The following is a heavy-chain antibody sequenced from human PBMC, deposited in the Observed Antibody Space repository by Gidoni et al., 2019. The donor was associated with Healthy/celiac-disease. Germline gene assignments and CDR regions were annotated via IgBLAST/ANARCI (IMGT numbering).Heavy chain of an antibody. J-gene: IGHJ4*02. CDR2: MNPNSGNT. V-gene: IGHV1-8*01. D-gene: IGHD6-19*01. CDR3: AIIAVAGKSLIDY. Sequence: QVQLVQSGAEVKKPGPSVKVPCKASGYTFTSYDLNWVRQATVQGLEWMVWMNPNSGNTGYAQKFQGRVTMTRNTSISTAYMELSSLRSEDTAVYYCAIIAVAGKSLIDYWGQGTLVTVSS. CDR1: GYTFTSYD.